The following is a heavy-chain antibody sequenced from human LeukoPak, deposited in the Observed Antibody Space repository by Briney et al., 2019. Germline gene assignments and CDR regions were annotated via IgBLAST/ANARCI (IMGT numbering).Heavy chain of an antibody. Sequence: GASVKVSFKASGYIFTSYDINWVRQATGRGLEWMGWMNPNSGNTGYAQKFQGRVTMTRNTSISTAYMELSSLRSEDTAVYYCARLAVVTPLFYYYYYGMDVWGQGTTVTVSS. CDR2: MNPNSGNT. CDR1: GYIFTSYD. J-gene: IGHJ6*02. V-gene: IGHV1-8*01. D-gene: IGHD4-23*01. CDR3: ARLAVVTPLFYYYYYGMDV.